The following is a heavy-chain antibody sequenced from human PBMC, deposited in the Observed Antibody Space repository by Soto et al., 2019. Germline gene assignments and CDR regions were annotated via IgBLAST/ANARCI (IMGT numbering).Heavy chain of an antibody. D-gene: IGHD2-21*02. V-gene: IGHV1-69*02. CDR3: ARDDGLAYCGGDCYS. CDR1: GGTFSSYT. CDR2: IIPILGIA. J-gene: IGHJ4*02. Sequence: QVQLVQSGAEVKKPGSSVKLSCKASGGTFSSYTISWVRKAPGQGLEWMGRIIPILGIANYAQKFQGRVTITADKSTSTAYMELRSLRSADTAVYYCARDDGLAYCGGDCYSWGQGTLVTVSS.